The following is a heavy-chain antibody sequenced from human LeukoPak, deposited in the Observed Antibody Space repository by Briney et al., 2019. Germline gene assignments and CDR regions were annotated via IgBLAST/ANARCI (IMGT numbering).Heavy chain of an antibody. CDR1: GFTFSSYG. J-gene: IGHJ6*03. Sequence: GGSLRLSCAASGFTFSSYGMSWVRQAPGKGLEWVSAISGSGGSTYYADSVKGRFTISRDSSKNTLYLQMNSLRAEDTAVYYCAKDRKDCSSTSCWRAYYYYYMDVWGKGTTVTVSS. V-gene: IGHV3-23*01. CDR2: ISGSGGST. CDR3: AKDRKDCSSTSCWRAYYYYYMDV. D-gene: IGHD2-2*01.